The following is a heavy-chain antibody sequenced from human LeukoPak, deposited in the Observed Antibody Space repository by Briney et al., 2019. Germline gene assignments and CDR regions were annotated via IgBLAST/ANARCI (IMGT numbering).Heavy chain of an antibody. CDR3: ARSSTGVATIMSAY. J-gene: IGHJ4*02. D-gene: IGHD5-24*01. Sequence: GASVKVSCKASGFIFTTYYMHWVRQAPGQGLEWMGMINPSGGSTAYALKFQGRVTLTRDTSTSTVYMELSSLRSEDTAVYYCARSSTGVATIMSAYWGQGALVAVSS. CDR1: GFIFTTYY. CDR2: INPSGGST. V-gene: IGHV1-46*01.